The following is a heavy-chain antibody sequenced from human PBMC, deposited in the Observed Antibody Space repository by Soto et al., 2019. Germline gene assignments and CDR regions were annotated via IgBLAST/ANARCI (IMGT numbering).Heavy chain of an antibody. J-gene: IGHJ4*02. CDR2: MSFDGTYK. CDR3: AKDRRDGEYNSVYDF. CDR1: GFRFSDYG. D-gene: IGHD4-17*01. Sequence: QVQLAESGGGVVQPGRSLRLSCIGSGFRFSDYGMHWVRQAPGKGLEWVAMMSFDGTYKYSADSVKGRFIISRDNSKNTLFLQMNSLRAEDTAVYYCAKDRRDGEYNSVYDFLGQGTLVTVSS. V-gene: IGHV3-30*18.